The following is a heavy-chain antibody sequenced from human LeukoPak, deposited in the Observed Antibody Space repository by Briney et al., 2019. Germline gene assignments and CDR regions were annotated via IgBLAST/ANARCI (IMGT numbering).Heavy chain of an antibody. D-gene: IGHD3-3*01. J-gene: IGHJ4*02. Sequence: ASVKVSCKAPGYTFTSYGISWVRQAPGQGLEWMGWISAYNGNTNYAQKLQGRVTMTTDTSTSTAYMELRSLRSDDTAVYYCARDPGYYDFWSGYCDYWGQGTLVTVSS. CDR2: ISAYNGNT. CDR3: ARDPGYYDFWSGYCDY. V-gene: IGHV1-18*01. CDR1: GYTFTSYG.